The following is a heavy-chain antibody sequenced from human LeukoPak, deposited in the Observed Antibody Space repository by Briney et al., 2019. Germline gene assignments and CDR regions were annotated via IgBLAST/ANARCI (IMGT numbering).Heavy chain of an antibody. CDR3: ARGIRLYYYDSSGG. Sequence: GGSLRLSCAASGFTFSSYSMNWVRQAPGKGLEWVSSISSSSSYIYYADSVKGRFTISRDNAKNSLYLQMNSLRAEDTAVYYCARGIRLYYYDSSGGWGQGTLVTVPS. J-gene: IGHJ1*01. CDR1: GFTFSSYS. CDR2: ISSSSSYI. V-gene: IGHV3-21*01. D-gene: IGHD3-22*01.